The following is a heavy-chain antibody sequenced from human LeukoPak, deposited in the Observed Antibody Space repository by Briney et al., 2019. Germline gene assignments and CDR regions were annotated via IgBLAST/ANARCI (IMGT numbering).Heavy chain of an antibody. CDR3: ATEAGLRAAPAFDY. D-gene: IGHD6-13*01. V-gene: IGHV1-24*01. CDR1: GYTLTELS. J-gene: IGHJ4*02. CDR2: FDPEDGET. Sequence: ASVKVSCKVSGYTLTELSMHWVRQAPGKGHEWMGGFDPEDGETIYAQKFQGRVTMTEDTSTDTAYMELSSLRSEDTAVYYCATEAGLRAAPAFDYWGQGTLVTVSS.